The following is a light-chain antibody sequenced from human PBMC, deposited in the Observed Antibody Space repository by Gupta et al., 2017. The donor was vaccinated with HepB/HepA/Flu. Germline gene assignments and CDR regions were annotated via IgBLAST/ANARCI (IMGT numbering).Light chain of an antibody. V-gene: IGKV1-5*03. Sequence: DIQMTQSPATLSASIGDRVTITCRASQSLVRWLAWYQQKPGNAPKLLIYEASNLQSGVPSRFSGGGSGTEFTLTISSLQPDDFATYYCQQFISGPTFGQGTKLEIK. CDR2: EAS. CDR3: QQFISGPT. J-gene: IGKJ2*01. CDR1: QSLVRW.